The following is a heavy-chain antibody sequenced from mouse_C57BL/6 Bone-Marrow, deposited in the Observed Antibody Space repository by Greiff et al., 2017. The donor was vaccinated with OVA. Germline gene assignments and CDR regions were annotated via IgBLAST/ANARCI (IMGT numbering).Heavy chain of an antibody. CDR3: ARPILGFHWYFDV. CDR1: GYTFTDYY. D-gene: IGHD4-1*01. J-gene: IGHJ1*03. Sequence: EVQLQQSGPELVKPGASVKISCKASGYTFTDYYMNWVKQSHGKSLEWIGDINPNNGGTSYNQKFKGKATLTVDKSSSTAYMELRSLTSEDSAVYYCARPILGFHWYFDVWGTGTTVTVSS. CDR2: INPNNGGT. V-gene: IGHV1-26*01.